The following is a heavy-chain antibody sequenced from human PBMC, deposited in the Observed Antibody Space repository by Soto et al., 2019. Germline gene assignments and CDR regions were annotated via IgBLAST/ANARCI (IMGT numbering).Heavy chain of an antibody. V-gene: IGHV3-23*01. D-gene: IGHD6-19*01. J-gene: IGHJ4*02. CDR3: AKCSPRYSSGLKAYDFDS. Sequence: EVQLLESGGGLVPPGGSLRLSCAASVFTFSSYAMSWVRPAPGQGLEWVSTISGSGGSTYYADSVKGRFTISRDNAKNTLDLPVNSLRAEYTAVYYCAKCSPRYSSGLKAYDFDSWGQGTLVTVSS. CDR2: ISGSGGST. CDR1: VFTFSSYA.